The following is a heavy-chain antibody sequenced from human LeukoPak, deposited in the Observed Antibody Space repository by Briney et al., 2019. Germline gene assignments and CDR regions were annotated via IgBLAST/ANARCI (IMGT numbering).Heavy chain of an antibody. J-gene: IGHJ4*02. CDR2: IYYSGST. CDR3: ARALVTAILYED. D-gene: IGHD2-21*02. V-gene: IGHV4-61*01. CDR1: GGSVSSGSYY. Sequence: SETLSLTCSVSGGSVSSGSYYWSWTRQPPGKGLEWIGYIYYSGSTNYNPSLKSRVTISVDTSKNQFSLKLSSVTAADTAVYYCARALVTAILYEDWGQGTLVTVSS.